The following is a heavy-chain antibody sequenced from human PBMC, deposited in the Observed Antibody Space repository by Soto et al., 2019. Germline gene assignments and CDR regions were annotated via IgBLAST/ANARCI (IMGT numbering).Heavy chain of an antibody. CDR3: ARTVGWLDP. V-gene: IGHV6-1*01. Sequence: LSLTCAISGDSVSSNSAAWNWIRQSPSRGLEWLGRTYYRSKWYKEYAASVRSRITINPDTSKNQFSLQLNSVSPEDTAVYYCARTVGWLDPWGQGTLVTVSS. CDR2: TYYRSKWYK. J-gene: IGHJ5*02. D-gene: IGHD2-15*01. CDR1: GDSVSSNSAA.